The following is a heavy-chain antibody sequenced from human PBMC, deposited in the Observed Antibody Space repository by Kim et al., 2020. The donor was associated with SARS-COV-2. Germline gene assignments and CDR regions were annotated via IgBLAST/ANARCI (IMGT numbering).Heavy chain of an antibody. CDR1: GFTFSSYA. J-gene: IGHJ4*02. CDR2: ISGTGGST. Sequence: GGSLRLSCAGSGFTFSSYAMNWVRQAPGKGLEWVSTISGTGGSTYYADSVRGRFTISRDNSKNTLYLQMNSLRAEDTAVYYCAKGDNKYSTNWYWYFDYWGQGTLVTVSS. D-gene: IGHD6-13*01. V-gene: IGHV3-23*01. CDR3: AKGDNKYSTNWYWYFDY.